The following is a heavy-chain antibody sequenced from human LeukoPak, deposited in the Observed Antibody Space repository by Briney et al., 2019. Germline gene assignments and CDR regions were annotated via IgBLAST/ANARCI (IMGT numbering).Heavy chain of an antibody. CDR1: GYTFTSYG. CDR2: IIPIFGTA. J-gene: IGHJ5*02. CDR3: ASLGNLGYCSSTSCWGSWFDP. D-gene: IGHD2-2*01. V-gene: IGHV1-69*05. Sequence: SVKVSCKASGYTFTSYGISWVRQAPGQGLEWMGGIIPIFGTANYAQKFQGRVTITTDESTSTAYMELSSLRSEDTAVYYCASLGNLGYCSSTSCWGSWFDPWGQGTLVTVSS.